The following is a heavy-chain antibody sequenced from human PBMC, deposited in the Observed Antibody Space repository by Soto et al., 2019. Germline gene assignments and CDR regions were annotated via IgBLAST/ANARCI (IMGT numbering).Heavy chain of an antibody. D-gene: IGHD6-13*01. CDR2: IWYDGSNK. V-gene: IGHV3-33*01. CDR3: ARDRRQQLEPLGGFDY. Sequence: QVQLVESGGGVVQPGRSLRLSCAASGFTFSSYGMHWVRQAPGKGLEWVAVIWYDGSNKYYADSLKGRFTISRDNSKNTLYLQMNSLRAEDTAVYYCARDRRQQLEPLGGFDYWGQGTLVTVSS. CDR1: GFTFSSYG. J-gene: IGHJ4*02.